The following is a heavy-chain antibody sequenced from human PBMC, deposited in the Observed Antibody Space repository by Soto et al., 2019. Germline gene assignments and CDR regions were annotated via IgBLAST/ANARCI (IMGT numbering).Heavy chain of an antibody. CDR2: IYPGDSDT. V-gene: IGHV5-51*01. J-gene: IGHJ4*02. CDR3: AIQHPLDSSAWYN. Sequence: PGESLKISCKASVYSFTNYWIGWVRQMPGKGLEWMGTIYPGDSDTRYSPTFQGQVTFSVDESINTAYLHWTSLKASDTAIYYCAIQHPLDSSAWYNWGQGTLVTVSS. CDR1: VYSFTNYW. D-gene: IGHD6-19*01.